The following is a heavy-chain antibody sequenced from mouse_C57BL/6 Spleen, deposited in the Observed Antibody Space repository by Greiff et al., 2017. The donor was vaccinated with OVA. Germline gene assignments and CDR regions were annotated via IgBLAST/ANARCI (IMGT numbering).Heavy chain of an antibody. D-gene: IGHD4-1*01. CDR1: GFTFSSYA. J-gene: IGHJ3*01. V-gene: IGHV5-4*03. Sequence: EVKLVESGGGLVKPGGSLKLSCAASGFTFSSYAMSWVRQTPEKRLEWVATISDGGSYTYYPDNVKGRFTISRDNAKNNLYLQMSHLKSEDTAMYYFASSNWAFAYWGQGTLVTVAA. CDR2: ISDGGSYT. CDR3: ASSNWAFAY.